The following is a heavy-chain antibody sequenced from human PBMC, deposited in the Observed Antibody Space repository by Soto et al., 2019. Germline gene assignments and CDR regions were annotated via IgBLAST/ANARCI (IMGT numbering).Heavy chain of an antibody. CDR3: ARGGYYDSSGSRNYHYYGMNV. CDR2: ISPYDGNT. V-gene: IGHV1-18*01. J-gene: IGHJ6*02. D-gene: IGHD3-22*01. CDR1: GYTFSSYG. Sequence: QVQLVQSGGEVKKPGASVKVSCKASGYTFSSYGINWVRQAPGQGLEWLGWISPYDGNTKYAQILQGRVSMTTDTSTKTAYMEVRSLRSDDWAVYYCARGGYYDSSGSRNYHYYGMNVWGQGTTVTVSS.